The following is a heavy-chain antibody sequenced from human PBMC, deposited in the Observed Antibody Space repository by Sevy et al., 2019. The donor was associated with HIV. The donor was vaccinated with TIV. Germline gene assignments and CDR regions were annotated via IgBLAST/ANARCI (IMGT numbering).Heavy chain of an antibody. CDR3: ARDPQHILTCQDAFAI. V-gene: IGHV3-21*01. CDR2: ISSSSSYI. CDR1: GFTFSSYS. J-gene: IGHJ3*02. D-gene: IGHD3-9*01. Sequence: GGSLRLSCAASGFTFSSYSMNWVRQAPGKGLEWVSSISSSSSYIYYADSVKGRFTVSRDNAKNSLYLLMNSLRAEDTAVYYCARDPQHILTCQDAFAIWGQGTMVTASS.